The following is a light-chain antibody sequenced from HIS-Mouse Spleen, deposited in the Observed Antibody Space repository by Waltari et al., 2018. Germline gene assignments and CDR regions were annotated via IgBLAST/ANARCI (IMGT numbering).Light chain of an antibody. Sequence: AIQMTQSPSSLSASAGDRVTITCRASQGISNDLGWYQQKPGKAPKPLISAASSLQSGVPSRFSGSGSGTDFTLTISSLQHEDCATYYCLQDYNYPRTFGQGTKVEIK. CDR1: QGISND. CDR3: LQDYNYPRT. V-gene: IGKV1-6*01. CDR2: AAS. J-gene: IGKJ1*01.